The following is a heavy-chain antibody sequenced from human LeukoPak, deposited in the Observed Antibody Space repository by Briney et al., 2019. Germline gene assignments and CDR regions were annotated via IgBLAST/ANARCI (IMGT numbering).Heavy chain of an antibody. V-gene: IGHV1-2*06. J-gene: IGHJ5*02. CDR1: GYTFTGNY. CDR2: INPNSGGT. D-gene: IGHD4-11*01. Sequence: GASVKVSCKASGYTFTGNYMHWVRQAPGQGLEWMGRINPNSGGTNYAQKFQGRVTMTRDTSISTAYMELSRLRSDDTAVYYCARTTVTTNWFDPWGQGTLVIFSS. CDR3: ARTTVTTNWFDP.